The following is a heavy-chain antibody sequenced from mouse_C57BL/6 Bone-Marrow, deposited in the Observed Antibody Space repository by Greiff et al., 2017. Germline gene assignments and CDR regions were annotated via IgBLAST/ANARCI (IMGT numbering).Heavy chain of an antibody. CDR3: ARDYGNLFAY. J-gene: IGHJ3*01. CDR1: GYTFTSYW. CDR2: IHPNSGST. V-gene: IGHV1-64*01. Sequence: QVQLQQSGAELVKPGASVTLSCKASGYTFTSYWMHWVKQRPGQGLEWIGMIHPNSGSTNYNEKFKSKATLTVDKSSSTAYMQLSSLTSEDSAVYYCARDYGNLFAYWGQGTLVTVSA. D-gene: IGHD2-1*01.